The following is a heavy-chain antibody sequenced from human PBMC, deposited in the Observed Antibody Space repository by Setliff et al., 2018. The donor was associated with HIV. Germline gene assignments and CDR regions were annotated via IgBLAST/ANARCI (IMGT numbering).Heavy chain of an antibody. Sequence: SVKVSCKPSGGTFSNYGISWVRQAPGQGFEWLGGIILVQGIPNYAQKFHGRVAITADELMTTAYMELTSLRSEDTAVYFCASASGYCRSGVCYIGVHKTPDKYYCDSWGQGTLVTVSS. CDR3: ASASGYCRSGVCYIGVHKTPDKYYCDS. D-gene: IGHD2-8*01. CDR2: IILVQGIP. J-gene: IGHJ4*02. CDR1: GGTFSNYG. V-gene: IGHV1-69*10.